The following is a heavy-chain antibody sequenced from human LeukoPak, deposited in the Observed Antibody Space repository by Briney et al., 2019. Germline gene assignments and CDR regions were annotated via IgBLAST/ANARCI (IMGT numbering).Heavy chain of an antibody. CDR1: GGTFSSYA. CDR2: IIPIFGTA. V-gene: IGHV1-69*05. J-gene: IGHJ3*02. D-gene: IGHD4-17*01. CDR3: ARDRCDYGDYKSCKTPINDAFDI. Sequence: ASVKVSCKASGGTFSSYAISWVRQAPGQGLEWMGGIIPIFGTANYAQKFQGRVTITTDESTSTAYMELSSLRSEDTAVYYCARDRCDYGDYKSCKTPINDAFDIWGQGTMVTVSS.